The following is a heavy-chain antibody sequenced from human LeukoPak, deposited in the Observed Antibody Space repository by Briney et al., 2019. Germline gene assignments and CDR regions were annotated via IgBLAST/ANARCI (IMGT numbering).Heavy chain of an antibody. Sequence: GASVKVSCKASGYTFTGYYMHWVRQAPGQGLEWMGWINPNSGGTNYAQKFQGRVTMTTDTSTSTAYMELRSLRSDDTAVYYCARGYLHYYYMDVWGKGTTVTISS. V-gene: IGHV1-2*02. D-gene: IGHD1-14*01. CDR1: GYTFTGYY. J-gene: IGHJ6*03. CDR2: INPNSGGT. CDR3: ARGYLHYYYMDV.